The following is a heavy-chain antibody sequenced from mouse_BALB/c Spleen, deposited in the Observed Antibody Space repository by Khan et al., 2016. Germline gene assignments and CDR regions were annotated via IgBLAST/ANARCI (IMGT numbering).Heavy chain of an antibody. D-gene: IGHD1-1*01. V-gene: IGHV5-6-3*01. J-gene: IGHJ4*01. CDR2: SNSNGGST. Sequence: EVELVESGGGLVQPGGSLKLSCAASGFTFSSYGMSWVRQTPDKRLEVVATSNSNGGSTYYPDSVKGRFTICRDKDKNTLERQMSSLKSEDTAMYYCARPFTTVVPAIDYWGHGTSVTVSS. CDR1: GFTFSSYG. CDR3: ARPFTTVVPAIDY.